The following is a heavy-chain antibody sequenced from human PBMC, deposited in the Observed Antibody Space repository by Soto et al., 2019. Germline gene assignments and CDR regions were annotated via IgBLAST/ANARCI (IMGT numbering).Heavy chain of an antibody. J-gene: IGHJ4*02. CDR3: AGAYSAYDRAPY. Sequence: ETLSLTCSVSGGSIDGYYWSWIRQPPGKGLEWIGNAYYTGSTNYNPSLKSRVTISVDTSKNQISLKLTSVTAADTAVYFCAGAYSAYDRAPYWGQGTLVTVSS. CDR1: GGSIDGYY. D-gene: IGHD5-12*01. CDR2: AYYTGST. V-gene: IGHV4-59*08.